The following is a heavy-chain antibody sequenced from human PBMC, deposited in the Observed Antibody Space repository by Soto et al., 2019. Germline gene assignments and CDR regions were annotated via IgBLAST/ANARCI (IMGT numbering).Heavy chain of an antibody. CDR3: ANTSGYSSGWSEYYYLGTPA. Sequence: GGAWRLSCTASGFTFSSYWMHWFRQAPGKGLVWVSRINSDGSSTSYADSVKGRFTISRDNAKNTLYLQMNSLRAEDTAVYYCANTSGYSSGWSEYYYLGTPAWRQGLTVT. D-gene: IGHD6-19*01. J-gene: IGHJ6*02. V-gene: IGHV3-74*01. CDR1: GFTFSSYW. CDR2: INSDGSST.